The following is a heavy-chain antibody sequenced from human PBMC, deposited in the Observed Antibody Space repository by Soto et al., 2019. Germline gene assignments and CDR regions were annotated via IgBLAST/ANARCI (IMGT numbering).Heavy chain of an antibody. J-gene: IGHJ2*01. CDR3: ARVPGL. CDR2: SYHSGST. Sequence: QLQLQESGSGLVKPSQTLSLTCAVSGGSISSGGYSWSWLRQPPGKGLEWIGYSYHSGSTYYNPSLKSRVTISVDRAKNQCSLKLSSVTAADTAGDYCARVPGLWGRGTLVTVSS. CDR1: GGSISSGGYS. V-gene: IGHV4-30-2*01.